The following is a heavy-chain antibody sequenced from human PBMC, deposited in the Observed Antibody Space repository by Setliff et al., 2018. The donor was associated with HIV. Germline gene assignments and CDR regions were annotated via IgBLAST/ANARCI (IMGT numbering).Heavy chain of an antibody. D-gene: IGHD5-12*01. CDR1: GFTFSSYW. J-gene: IGHJ5*02. V-gene: IGHV3-7*03. CDR2: IKEDGSEK. CDR3: AVDSRSRPTT. Sequence: GGSLRLSCAASGFTFSSYWMSWVHQAPGKGLEYVAIIKEDGSEKYYVDSVKGRFTTSRDNSKNSLYLEMNSLRAEDTAVYFCAVDSRSRPTTWGQGTLVTVSS.